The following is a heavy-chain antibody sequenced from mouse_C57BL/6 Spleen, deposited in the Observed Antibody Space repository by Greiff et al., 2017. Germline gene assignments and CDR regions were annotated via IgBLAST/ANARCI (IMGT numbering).Heavy chain of an antibody. CDR2: IYPGSGNT. V-gene: IGHV1-76*01. D-gene: IGHD2-3*01. J-gene: IGHJ4*01. CDR1: GYTFTDYY. CDR3: ARSDGYYGMDY. Sequence: QVQLKQSGAELVRPGASVKLSCKASGYTFTDYYINWVKQRPGQGLEWIARIYPGSGNTYYNEKFKGKATLTAEKSSSTAYMQLSSLTSEDSAVYFCARSDGYYGMDYWGQGTSVTVSS.